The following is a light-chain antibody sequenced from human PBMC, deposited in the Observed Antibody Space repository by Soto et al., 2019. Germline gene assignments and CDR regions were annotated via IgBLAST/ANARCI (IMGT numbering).Light chain of an antibody. Sequence: EIVMTQSPATLSVSPGERATLSCRASQSVSSNLAWYQRKPGQAPRLLIYGASTRATDIPARFSGSGSGTEFTLTISSLQSEDFAVYYCQQYNNWPALTFCGGTKVEVK. CDR1: QSVSSN. J-gene: IGKJ4*01. CDR3: QQYNNWPALT. CDR2: GAS. V-gene: IGKV3-15*01.